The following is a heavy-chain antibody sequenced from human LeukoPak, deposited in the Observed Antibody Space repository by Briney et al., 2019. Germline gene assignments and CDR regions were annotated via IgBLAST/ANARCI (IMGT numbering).Heavy chain of an antibody. V-gene: IGHV4-39*07. Sequence: PSETLSLTCTVSGGSISSNSYYWGWIRQPPGKGLEWIGSIYYSGSTYYNPSLNIRVTISVDTSKNQFSLKPSSVTAADTAVYYCARENPLWGDSYYYMDVWGKGTTVTVSS. CDR1: GGSISSNSYY. D-gene: IGHD7-27*01. J-gene: IGHJ6*03. CDR3: ARENPLWGDSYYYMDV. CDR2: IYYSGST.